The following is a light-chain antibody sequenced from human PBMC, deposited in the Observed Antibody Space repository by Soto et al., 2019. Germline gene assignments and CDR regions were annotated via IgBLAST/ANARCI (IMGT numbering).Light chain of an antibody. J-gene: IGKJ1*01. CDR3: QQYNNWPPMA. CDR1: QSVSSN. Sequence: EIVMTQSPATLSVSPGESATLSCRASQSVSSNLAWYQQKPGQAPRLLIYGASTRATGSPARFSGSGSGTEFTLTISSLQSEDFAVYYCQQYNNWPPMAFGQGTKVEIK. V-gene: IGKV3-15*01. CDR2: GAS.